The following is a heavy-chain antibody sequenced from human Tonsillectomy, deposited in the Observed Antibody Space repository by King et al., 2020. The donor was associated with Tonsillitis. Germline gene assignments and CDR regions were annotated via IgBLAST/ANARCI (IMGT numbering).Heavy chain of an antibody. J-gene: IGHJ4*02. CDR2: ISYDGSNK. CDR3: AKQGSSWYYFDY. Sequence: VQLVESGGGVVQPGGSLRLSCAASGFTFSSYGMHWVRQAPGKGLGWVAVISYDGSNKYYAYSVKGRFTISRDNSKNTLYLQMNSLRAEDTAVYYCAKQGSSWYYFDYWGQGTLVTVSS. D-gene: IGHD6-13*01. CDR1: GFTFSSYG. V-gene: IGHV3-30*18.